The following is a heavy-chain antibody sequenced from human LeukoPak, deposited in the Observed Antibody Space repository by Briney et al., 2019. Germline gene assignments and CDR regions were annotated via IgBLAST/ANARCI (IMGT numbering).Heavy chain of an antibody. CDR2: IHTNGRT. Sequence: SETLSLTCTVSGDSISRYYWSWIRQTPGKGLEWIGYIHTNGRTNYSPSLKSRVTMSVDSSKNQLSLLLSSVTAADTAVYYCTRRAPTSYGHYLDSWGQGTLVTVSS. D-gene: IGHD3-10*01. CDR3: TRRAPTSYGHYLDS. V-gene: IGHV4-4*09. CDR1: GDSISRYY. J-gene: IGHJ4*02.